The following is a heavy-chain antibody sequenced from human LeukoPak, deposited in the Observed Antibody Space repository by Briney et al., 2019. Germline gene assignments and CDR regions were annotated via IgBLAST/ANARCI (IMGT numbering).Heavy chain of an antibody. J-gene: IGHJ4*02. D-gene: IGHD6-19*01. CDR1: GFTFSSYG. CDR2: IWYDGSNK. CDR3: ARETGPDSSGWFYFDY. V-gene: IGHV3-33*01. Sequence: GRSLRLSCAASGFTFSSYGMHWVRQAPGKGLEWVAVIWYDGSNKYYADSVKGRFTISRDNSKNTLYLQLNSLRAEDTAVYYCARETGPDSSGWFYFDYSGQGTLATVSS.